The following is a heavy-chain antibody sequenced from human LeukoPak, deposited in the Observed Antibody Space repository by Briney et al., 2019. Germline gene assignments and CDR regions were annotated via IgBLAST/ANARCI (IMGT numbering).Heavy chain of an antibody. Sequence: ASVKVSCKASGYTFTSYGISWVRQAPGQGLEWMGWISAYNGNTNYAQKLQGRVTMTTDTSTSTAYMELRSLRSDDTAVYYCARDPRDPGADYYDSSGYYYWGQGTLVTVSS. CDR1: GYTFTSYG. D-gene: IGHD3-22*01. J-gene: IGHJ4*02. CDR3: ARDPRDPGADYYDSSGYYY. V-gene: IGHV1-18*01. CDR2: ISAYNGNT.